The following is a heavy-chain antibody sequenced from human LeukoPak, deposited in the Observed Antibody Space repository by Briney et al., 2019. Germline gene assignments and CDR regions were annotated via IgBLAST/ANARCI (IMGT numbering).Heavy chain of an antibody. Sequence: SETLSLTCTVYGGSFSGYYWSWIRQPPGKGLEWIGEINHSGSTNYNPSLKSRVTISVDTSKNQFSLKLSSVTAADTAVYYCARGVLPDYWGQGTLVTVSS. CDR2: INHSGST. V-gene: IGHV4-34*01. J-gene: IGHJ4*02. CDR1: GGSFSGYY. D-gene: IGHD2-15*01. CDR3: ARGVLPDY.